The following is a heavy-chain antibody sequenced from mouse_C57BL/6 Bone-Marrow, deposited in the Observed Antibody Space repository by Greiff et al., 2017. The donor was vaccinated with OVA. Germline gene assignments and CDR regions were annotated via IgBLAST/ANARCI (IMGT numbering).Heavy chain of an antibody. CDR2: IDPSDSYT. Sequence: QVQLQQPGAELVKPGASVKLSCKASGYTFTSYWMQWVKQRPGQGLEWIGEIDPSDSYTNYNQKFKGKATLTADKSSSTAYMELRSLTSEDSAVYFCAREEGYYYGSSFYFDYWGQGTTLTVSS. V-gene: IGHV1-50*01. CDR3: AREEGYYYGSSFYFDY. D-gene: IGHD1-1*01. J-gene: IGHJ2*01. CDR1: GYTFTSYW.